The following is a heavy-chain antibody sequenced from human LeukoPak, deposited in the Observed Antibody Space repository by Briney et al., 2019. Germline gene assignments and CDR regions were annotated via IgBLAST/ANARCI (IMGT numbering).Heavy chain of an antibody. D-gene: IGHD3-9*01. CDR2: ISSSSSYI. Sequence: GGSLRLSCAASGFTFSSYSMNWVRQAPGKGLEWVSSISSSSSYIYYADSVKGRFTISRDNAKNSLYLQMNSLRAEDTAVYYCARGDILTGHSLNYWGQGTLVTVSS. CDR3: ARGDILTGHSLNY. J-gene: IGHJ4*02. CDR1: GFTFSSYS. V-gene: IGHV3-21*01.